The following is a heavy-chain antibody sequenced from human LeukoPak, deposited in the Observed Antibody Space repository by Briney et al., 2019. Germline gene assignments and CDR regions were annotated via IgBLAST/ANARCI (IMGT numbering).Heavy chain of an antibody. Sequence: PGGSLRLSCAASGFTFSSNSMNWVRQAPGKGLEWVSSISSSSSYIYYAALVKGRFPISRDNPKNSLYLQMNSLSAEDTAVYYCARASVRGGRYGMDVWGQGTTVTVSS. CDR2: ISSSSSYI. J-gene: IGHJ6*02. V-gene: IGHV3-21*01. CDR3: ARASVRGGRYGMDV. CDR1: GFTFSSNS. D-gene: IGHD3-10*01.